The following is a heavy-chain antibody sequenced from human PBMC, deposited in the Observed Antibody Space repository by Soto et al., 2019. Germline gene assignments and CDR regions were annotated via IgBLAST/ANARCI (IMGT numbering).Heavy chain of an antibody. CDR2: IIPNFDTP. CDR3: AVAMVREILIFESSGMHV. D-gene: IGHD3-10*01. Sequence: QVHLVQSGAEVKKPGYSVKVSCKTSGGSFNNYAVSWVRQAPGQGLEWMGGIIPNFDTPKYAQKFQDRVTIIAEESTSTVYMELRSLRSNDTAVYYCAVAMVREILIFESSGMHVWGQGTTVIVSS. V-gene: IGHV1-69*01. J-gene: IGHJ6*02. CDR1: GGSFNNYA.